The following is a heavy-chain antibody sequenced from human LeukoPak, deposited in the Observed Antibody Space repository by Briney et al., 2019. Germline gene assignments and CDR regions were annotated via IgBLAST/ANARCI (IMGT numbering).Heavy chain of an antibody. Sequence: ASVKVSCKASGYTFTGYYMHWVRQAPGQGLEWMGRINPNSGGTNYAQKFQGRVTMTRDTSISTAYMEPSRLRSDDTAVYYCARKGGYYYWFDPWGQGTLVTVSS. CDR3: ARKGGYYYWFDP. CDR1: GYTFTGYY. J-gene: IGHJ5*02. CDR2: INPNSGGT. V-gene: IGHV1-2*06. D-gene: IGHD3-22*01.